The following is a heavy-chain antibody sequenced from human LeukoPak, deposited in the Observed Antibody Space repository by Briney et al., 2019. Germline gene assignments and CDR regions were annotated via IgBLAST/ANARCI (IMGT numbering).Heavy chain of an antibody. V-gene: IGHV3-7*03. CDR1: GFTFSSYW. CDR3: ARWTPKCSGGDCYYIYYYGMDV. J-gene: IGHJ6*02. D-gene: IGHD2-21*02. Sequence: GGSLRLSCAASGFTFSSYWMSWVRQAPGKGLELVANIRQDGSEKYYVDSVKGRFTISRDNAKNSLYLQMNSLRAEDTAVYYCARWTPKCSGGDCYYIYYYGMDVWGQGTTVTVSS. CDR2: IRQDGSEK.